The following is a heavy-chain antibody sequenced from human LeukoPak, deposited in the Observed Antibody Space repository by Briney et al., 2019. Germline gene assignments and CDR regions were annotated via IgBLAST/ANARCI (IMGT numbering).Heavy chain of an antibody. D-gene: IGHD6-13*01. CDR3: AREPVWEQQLVEVFEYQNWFDP. V-gene: IGHV4-4*07. CDR1: GGSISSYY. J-gene: IGHJ5*02. CDR2: IYTSGST. Sequence: SETLSLTCTVSGGSISSYYWSWIRQPAGKGLEWIGRIYTSGSTNYSPSLKSRVTMSVDTSKNQFSLKLSSVTAADTAVYYCAREPVWEQQLVEVFEYQNWFDPWGQGTLVTVSS.